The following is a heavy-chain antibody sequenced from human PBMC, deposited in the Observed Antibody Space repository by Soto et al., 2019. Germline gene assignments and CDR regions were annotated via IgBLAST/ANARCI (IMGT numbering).Heavy chain of an antibody. CDR1: GYTFTSYG. Sequence: ASVKVSCKASGYTFTSYGISWVRQAPGQGLEWMGWISAYNGNTNYAQKFQGRVTMTTDTSTSTAYMELRSLRSEDTAVFYCAGAPLYYDFWSGYPLGDYWGQGTLVTVSS. D-gene: IGHD3-3*01. J-gene: IGHJ4*02. CDR3: AGAPLYYDFWSGYPLGDY. CDR2: ISAYNGNT. V-gene: IGHV1-18*01.